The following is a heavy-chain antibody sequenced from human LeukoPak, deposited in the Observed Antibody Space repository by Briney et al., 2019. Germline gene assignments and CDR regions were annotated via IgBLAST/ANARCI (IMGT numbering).Heavy chain of an antibody. J-gene: IGHJ4*02. D-gene: IGHD2-2*01. CDR2: IKRRADGETP. CDR3: AADFPGASYPIDY. V-gene: IGHV3-15*01. Sequence: GGSLRLSYAASGFDFINAWMSWVRQAPGKGLEWVGRIKRRADGETPEYTAPVNGRFTISRDDAKNTLYVRMNSLKTEDTAIYYCAADFPGASYPIDYWGQGALVTVSS. CDR1: GFDFINAW.